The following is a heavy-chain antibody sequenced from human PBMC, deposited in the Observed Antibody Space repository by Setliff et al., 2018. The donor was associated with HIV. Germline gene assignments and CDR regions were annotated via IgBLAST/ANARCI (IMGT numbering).Heavy chain of an antibody. CDR1: GDTFSTFA. D-gene: IGHD3-10*01. CDR3: ARGSPIVWFGEFLYPEIDY. V-gene: IGHV1-69*13. J-gene: IGHJ4*02. CDR2: IIPKSNTP. Sequence: SVKVSFKASGDTFSTFAIIWVRQAPGQGLEWMGGIIPKSNTPDYAQIFKGRLTITADESTSTAHMELVGLTSEDTAVYYCARGSPIVWFGEFLYPEIDYWGQGSLVTVSS.